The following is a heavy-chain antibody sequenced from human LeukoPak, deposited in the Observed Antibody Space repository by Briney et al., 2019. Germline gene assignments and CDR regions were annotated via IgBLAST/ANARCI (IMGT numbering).Heavy chain of an antibody. CDR1: GFTFSSYE. CDR2: ISSSGSSI. Sequence: GGSLRLSCAASGFTFSSYEMNWVRQAPGKGLEWISYISSSGSSISYADSVKGRFTISRDNAKNSLNLQMNSLRAEDAAVYYCARDRLFGNLPDYWGQGTLVTVSS. J-gene: IGHJ4*02. CDR3: ARDRLFGNLPDY. V-gene: IGHV3-48*03. D-gene: IGHD1-7*01.